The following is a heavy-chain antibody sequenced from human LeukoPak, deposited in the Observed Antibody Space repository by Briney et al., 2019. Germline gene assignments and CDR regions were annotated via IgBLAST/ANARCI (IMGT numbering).Heavy chain of an antibody. CDR2: ISYDGSNK. CDR3: ARESDLGGAFDI. D-gene: IGHD3-16*01. Sequence: GGSLRLSCAASGFTFSSYGMHWVRQAPGKGLEWVAVISYDGSNKNYADSVKGRFTISRDNSKNTLYLQMNSLRAEDTAVYYCARESDLGGAFDIWGQGTMITVSS. J-gene: IGHJ3*02. CDR1: GFTFSSYG. V-gene: IGHV3-30*03.